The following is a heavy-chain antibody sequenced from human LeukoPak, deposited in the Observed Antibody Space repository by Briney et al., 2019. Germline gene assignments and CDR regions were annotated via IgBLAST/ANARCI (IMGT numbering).Heavy chain of an antibody. Sequence: PGGSLRLSCAGSGFNFTGYWMHWVRQAPGKGLEWISRLYSDGRSLTYADSVMGRFTISRDNAKNMLYLQMNSLRAEDTALYYCARGRGLGELAVASFDSWGQGILVTVSS. V-gene: IGHV3-74*03. J-gene: IGHJ4*02. D-gene: IGHD6-19*01. CDR3: ARGRGLGELAVASFDS. CDR2: LYSDGRSL. CDR1: GFNFTGYW.